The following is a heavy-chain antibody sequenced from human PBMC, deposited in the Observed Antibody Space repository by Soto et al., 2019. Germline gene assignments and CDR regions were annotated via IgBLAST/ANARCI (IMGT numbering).Heavy chain of an antibody. V-gene: IGHV3-21*01. D-gene: IGHD3-3*01. CDR2: ISSSSSYI. CDR3: AKDPFTYYDFWSGYQNWFDP. Sequence: PGGSLRLSCAASGFTFSSYSMNWVRQAPGKGLEWVSSISSSSSYIYYADSVKGRFTISRDNAKNSLYLQMNSLRAEDTAVYYCAKDPFTYYDFWSGYQNWFDPWGQGTLVTLSS. CDR1: GFTFSSYS. J-gene: IGHJ5*02.